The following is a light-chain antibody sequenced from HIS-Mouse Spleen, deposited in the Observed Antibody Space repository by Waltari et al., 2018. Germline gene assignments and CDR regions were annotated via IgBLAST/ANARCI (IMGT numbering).Light chain of an antibody. J-gene: IGKJ3*01. Sequence: AIRMTQSPSSFSASTGDRVNITCRASQGISSYLAWYQQKPGQAPKLLIYAASTLQSGVPSRFSGSGSGTDFTLTISCLQSEDFATYYCQQYYSYRFTFGPGTKVDIK. V-gene: IGKV1-8*01. CDR3: QQYYSYRFT. CDR1: QGISSY. CDR2: AAS.